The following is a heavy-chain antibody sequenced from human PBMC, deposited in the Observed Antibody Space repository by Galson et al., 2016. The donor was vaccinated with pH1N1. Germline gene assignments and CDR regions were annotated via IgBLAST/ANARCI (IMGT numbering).Heavy chain of an antibody. CDR2: IDPSDGTK. CDR3: ARRYYFDY. Sequence: SVKVSCKAAGYSVTRYYMHWVRQAPGQGLEWMGIIDPSDGTKTYSQKFQGRIILTRDTSTNSVHMELTTLRPDDSATYFCARRYYFDYWGQGTLVTVSS. J-gene: IGHJ4*02. V-gene: IGHV1-46*01. CDR1: GYSVTRYY.